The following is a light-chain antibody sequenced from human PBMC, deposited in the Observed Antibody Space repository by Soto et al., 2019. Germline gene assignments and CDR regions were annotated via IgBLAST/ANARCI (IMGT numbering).Light chain of an antibody. V-gene: IGKV3-15*01. J-gene: IGKJ1*01. CDR3: QQYKIWPPA. CDR1: QTISNS. Sequence: EIMMTQSPATLSVSPGEGATLSCRASQTISNSLAWYQQKPGQAPRLLIYDASALPTDIPTRFSGSGYGTEFTLTISSLQSEDFAFYFCQQYKIWPPAFGQGTKV. CDR2: DAS.